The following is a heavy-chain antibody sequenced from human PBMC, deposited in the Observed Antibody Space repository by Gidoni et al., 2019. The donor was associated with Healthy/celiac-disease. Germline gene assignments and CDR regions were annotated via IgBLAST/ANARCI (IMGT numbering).Heavy chain of an antibody. D-gene: IGHD5-12*01. CDR1: GFTFSSYW. CDR2: VEQVGSEK. CDR3: ARVRYSGYDSLDY. V-gene: IGHV3-7*05. Sequence: EVQLVESGGGLGQPGGSLRLSCAASGFTFSSYWMSWVRQAPGKGLEWVTKVEQVGSEKYYVDSVKGRFTISRDNAKNSLYLQMNSLRAEDTAVYYCARVRYSGYDSLDYWGQGTLVTVSS. J-gene: IGHJ4*02.